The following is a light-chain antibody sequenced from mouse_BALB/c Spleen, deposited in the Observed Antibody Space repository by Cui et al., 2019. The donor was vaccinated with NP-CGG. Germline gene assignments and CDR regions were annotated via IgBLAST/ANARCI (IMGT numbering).Light chain of an antibody. CDR2: GTN. CDR1: TGAVTTGNY. V-gene: IGLV1*01. CDR3: ALWYSNHWV. Sequence: QAFVTPESALTTSPGETVTLTCRSSTGAVTTGNYANWVQEKPDHLFTGLIGGTNNRAPGVPARFSGSLIGDKAALTITGAQTEDEAIYFCALWYSNHWVFGGGTKLTVL. J-gene: IGLJ1*01.